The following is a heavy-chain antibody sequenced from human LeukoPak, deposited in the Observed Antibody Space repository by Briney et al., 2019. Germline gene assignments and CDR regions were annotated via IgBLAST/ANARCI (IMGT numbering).Heavy chain of an antibody. CDR3: ARDTVVTPTPGGMDV. CDR1: GYTFTSYY. V-gene: IGHV1-46*01. CDR2: INPSGGST. D-gene: IGHD4-23*01. Sequence: ASVKVSCKASGYTFTSYYMHWVRQAPGQGLEWMGIINPSGGSTSYAQKFQGRVTMTRDTSTSPVYMELSSLRSEDTAVYYCARDTVVTPTPGGMDVWGQGTTVTVSS. J-gene: IGHJ6*02.